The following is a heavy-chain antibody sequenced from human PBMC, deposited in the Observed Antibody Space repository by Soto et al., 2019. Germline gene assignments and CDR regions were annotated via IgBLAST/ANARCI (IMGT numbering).Heavy chain of an antibody. D-gene: IGHD3-16*02. V-gene: IGHV3-21*01. CDR1: GFTFSSYS. CDR3: ARDLFGWAPLMYYDYVWGSYRYGYYFDY. CDR2: ISSSSSYI. Sequence: GGSLRLSCAASGFTFSSYSMNWVRQAPGKGLEWVSSISSSSSYIYYADSVKGRFTISRDNAKNSLYLQMNSLRAEDTAVYYCARDLFGWAPLMYYDYVWGSYRYGYYFDYWGQGTLVTVSS. J-gene: IGHJ4*02.